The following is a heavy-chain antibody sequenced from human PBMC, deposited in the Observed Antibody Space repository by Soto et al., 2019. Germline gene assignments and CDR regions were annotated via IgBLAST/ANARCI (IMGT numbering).Heavy chain of an antibody. J-gene: IGHJ6*02. V-gene: IGHV1-3*01. D-gene: IGHD2-2*03. Sequence: GASVKVSCKASGYTFTSYAMHWVRQAPGQRLEWMGWINAGNGNTKYSQKFQGRVTITRDTSASTAYMELSSLRSEDTAVYYCARVGYCSSTSCYLEYYYGMAVWGQGTTVTVSS. CDR1: GYTFTSYA. CDR2: INAGNGNT. CDR3: ARVGYCSSTSCYLEYYYGMAV.